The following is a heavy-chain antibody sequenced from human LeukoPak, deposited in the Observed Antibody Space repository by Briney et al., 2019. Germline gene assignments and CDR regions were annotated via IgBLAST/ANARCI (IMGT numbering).Heavy chain of an antibody. D-gene: IGHD5-18*01. J-gene: IGHJ4*02. CDR3: AKGYSYGTPDGLFDY. Sequence: GGSLRLSCAASGFTFDDYAMHWVRQAPGKGLEWVSGINWNSGSIGYADSVKGRFTISRDNAKNSLYLQMNSLRAEDTALYYCAKGYSYGTPDGLFDYWGQGTLVTVSS. CDR2: INWNSGSI. CDR1: GFTFDDYA. V-gene: IGHV3-9*01.